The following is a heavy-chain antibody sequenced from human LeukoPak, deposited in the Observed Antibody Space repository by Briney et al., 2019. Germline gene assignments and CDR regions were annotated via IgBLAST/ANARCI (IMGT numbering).Heavy chain of an antibody. D-gene: IGHD3-9*01. Sequence: ASVKVSCKASGYTFTSYYMHWVRQAPGQGLEWMGIINPSGGSTSYAQKFQGRVTMTRDTSTSTVYMELSSLRSEDTAVYYCARDKRINYDILTGYYWYYHYYGMDVWGKGTTVTVSS. V-gene: IGHV1-46*01. CDR2: INPSGGST. CDR3: ARDKRINYDILTGYYWYYHYYGMDV. J-gene: IGHJ6*04. CDR1: GYTFTSYY.